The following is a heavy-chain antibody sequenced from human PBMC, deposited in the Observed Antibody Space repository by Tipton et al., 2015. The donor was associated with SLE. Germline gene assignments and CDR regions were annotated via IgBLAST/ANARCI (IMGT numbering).Heavy chain of an antibody. CDR2: ISYDGSNK. CDR3: ARKPYSSSSHYFDY. D-gene: IGHD6-6*01. J-gene: IGHJ4*02. Sequence: RSLRLSCAASGFTFSSYAMHWVRQAPGKGLEWVAVISYDGSNKYYADSVKGRFTISRDNSKNTLYLQMNSLRAEDTAVYYCARKPYSSSSHYFDYWGQGTLVTVSS. V-gene: IGHV3-30-3*01. CDR1: GFTFSSYA.